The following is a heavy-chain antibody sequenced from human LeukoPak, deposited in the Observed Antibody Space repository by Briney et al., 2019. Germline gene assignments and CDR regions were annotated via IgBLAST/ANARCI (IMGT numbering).Heavy chain of an antibody. Sequence: PGGSLRLSCAASGFTFSSYAMHWVRQAPGKGLEWVAVISYDGSNKYYADSVKGRFTISRDNAKNLLYLQMNSLRAEDTAVYYCARDAFLSHYGSGSHGGAHDYWGQGTLVTVSS. J-gene: IGHJ4*02. D-gene: IGHD3-10*01. CDR3: ARDAFLSHYGSGSHGGAHDY. V-gene: IGHV3-30-3*01. CDR1: GFTFSSYA. CDR2: ISYDGSNK.